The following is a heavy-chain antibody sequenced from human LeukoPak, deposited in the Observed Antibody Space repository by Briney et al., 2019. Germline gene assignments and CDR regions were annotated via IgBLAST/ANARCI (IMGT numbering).Heavy chain of an antibody. CDR2: ISGSGGST. Sequence: GGSLRLSCAASGFTFSSYAMSWVRQAPGKGLEWVSAISGSGGSTYYADSVKGRFTISRDNSKNTLYLQMNSLRAEDTAVYYCAKGTRGSGTSYNDDYWGQGTLVTVSS. CDR3: AKGTRGSGTSYNDDY. D-gene: IGHD3-10*01. J-gene: IGHJ4*02. V-gene: IGHV3-23*01. CDR1: GFTFSSYA.